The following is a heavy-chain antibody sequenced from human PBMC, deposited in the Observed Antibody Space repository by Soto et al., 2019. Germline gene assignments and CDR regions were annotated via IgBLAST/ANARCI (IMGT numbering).Heavy chain of an antibody. CDR3: AKVRRRYSYGYDYYYGMDV. J-gene: IGHJ6*02. CDR1: GFTFSSYG. D-gene: IGHD5-18*01. Sequence: GGSLRLSCAASGFTFSSYGMHWVRQAPGKGLEWVAVISYDGSNKYYADSVKGRFTISRDNSKNTLYLQMNSLRAEDTAVYYCAKVRRRYSYGYDYYYGMDVWGQGTTVTVSS. V-gene: IGHV3-30*18. CDR2: ISYDGSNK.